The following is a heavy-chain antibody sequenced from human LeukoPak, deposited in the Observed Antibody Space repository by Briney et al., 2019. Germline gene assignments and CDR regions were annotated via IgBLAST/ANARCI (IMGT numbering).Heavy chain of an antibody. D-gene: IGHD4-23*01. J-gene: IGHJ4*02. V-gene: IGHV4-4*02. CDR3: ARDTTTVVTLDY. CDR1: LDSTTSNF. CDR2: IHRSGSP. Sequence: SETLSLTCTVSLDSTTSNFWSWVRQPPGKGLEWIGEIHRSGSPNYNPSLQSRVTISIDRSRNQIVLELSSVTAADTALYYCARDTTTVVTLDYWGQGTLVTVSS.